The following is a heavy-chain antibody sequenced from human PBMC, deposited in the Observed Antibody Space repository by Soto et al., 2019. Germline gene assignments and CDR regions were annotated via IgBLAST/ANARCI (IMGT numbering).Heavy chain of an antibody. D-gene: IGHD2-21*01. Sequence: SETLSLTCAVYGGSFSGYHWSWIRQPPGKGLEWIGEISQSGSTNYNPSVKSGITISVDTSKKQFSLRLRSVTAADTAVYYCARGRQISPSTLFRRTGDYSMDVWGQGTTVTVSS. CDR2: ISQSGST. J-gene: IGHJ6*02. CDR1: GGSFSGYH. V-gene: IGHV4-34*01. CDR3: ARGRQISPSTLFRRTGDYSMDV.